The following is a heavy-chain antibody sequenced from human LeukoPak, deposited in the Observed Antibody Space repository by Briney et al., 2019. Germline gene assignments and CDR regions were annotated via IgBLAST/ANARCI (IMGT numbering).Heavy chain of an antibody. D-gene: IGHD6-13*01. Sequence: SVKVSCKASGYTFTSYAISWVRQAPGQGLEWMGGIIPIFGTANYAQKFQGRVTITADESTSTAYMELSSLRSEDTAVYYCARAPWHSSSWYRELLNWFDPWGQGTLVTVSS. V-gene: IGHV1-69*13. CDR3: ARAPWHSSSWYRELLNWFDP. CDR2: IIPIFGTA. CDR1: GYTFTSYA. J-gene: IGHJ5*02.